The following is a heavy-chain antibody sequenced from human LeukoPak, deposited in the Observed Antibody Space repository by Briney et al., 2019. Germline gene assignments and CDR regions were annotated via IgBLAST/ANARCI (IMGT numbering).Heavy chain of an antibody. CDR1: GGSISDYY. CDR2: VYYNGNT. CDR3: ARHSSDWFYFDS. Sequence: SETLSLTCSVSGGSISDYYWSWVRQPPGKTLEWIGYVYYNGNTKYSPSLKSRVTMSVDSSKNQCSLKLTSVTAADTAIYYCARHSSDWFYFDSWGRGTLVTVSS. V-gene: IGHV4-59*01. J-gene: IGHJ4*02. D-gene: IGHD3-9*01.